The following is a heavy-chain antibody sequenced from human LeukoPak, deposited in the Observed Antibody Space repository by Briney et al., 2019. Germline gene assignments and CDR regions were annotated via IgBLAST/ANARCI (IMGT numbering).Heavy chain of an antibody. Sequence: PGGSLRLSCVASGFTFSDYYMTWLRQAPGKGLEWLSYISNSGSTVFYADSVKGRFTISRDNAKNSLYPQMNSLRDEDTAVYYCAKQEEFYIWGQGTLVTVSS. CDR1: GFTFSDYY. J-gene: IGHJ4*02. V-gene: IGHV3-11*04. CDR3: AKQEEFYI. D-gene: IGHD3-3*01. CDR2: ISNSGSTV.